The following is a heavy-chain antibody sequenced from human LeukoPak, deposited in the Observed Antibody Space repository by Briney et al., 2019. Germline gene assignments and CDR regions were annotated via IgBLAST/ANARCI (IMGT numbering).Heavy chain of an antibody. CDR3: ARAAVVTGSTEPFDP. D-gene: IGHD1-20*01. J-gene: IGHJ5*02. CDR1: GYTFTDYY. CDR2: INPNSGGT. Sequence: GASVKVSCKASGYTFTDYYMHWVRQAPGQGLEWMGWINPNSGGTNYAQKFQGRVTMTRDTSISTAYMELSSLRYDDTALYYCARAAVVTGSTEPFDPWGQGTLVTVPS. V-gene: IGHV1-2*02.